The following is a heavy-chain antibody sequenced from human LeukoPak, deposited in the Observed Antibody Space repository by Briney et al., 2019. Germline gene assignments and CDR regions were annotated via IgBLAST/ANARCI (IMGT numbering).Heavy chain of an antibody. J-gene: IGHJ4*02. D-gene: IGHD3-16*01. V-gene: IGHV3-23*01. CDR2: LRGDGET. CDR1: GFTFSSYA. CDR3: AKASWVSSADAVL. Sequence: GGSLRLSCAASGFTFSSYAMSWVRQAPARGLEWVSSLRGDGETFYADSVKGRFTLSRDHSRNTVYLHLNNLRVGDTAVYYCAKASWVSSADAVLWGQGTVVTVSS.